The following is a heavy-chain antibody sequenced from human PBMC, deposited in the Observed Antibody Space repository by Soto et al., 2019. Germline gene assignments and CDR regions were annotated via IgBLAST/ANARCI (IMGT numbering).Heavy chain of an antibody. CDR2: INHSGST. Sequence: SETLSLTCAVYGGSFSGYYWSWIRQPPGKGLEWIGEINHSGSTNYNPSLKSRVTISVDTSKNQFSLKLSSVTAADTAVYYCARGGWTTVVYYYYYYGMDVWGQGTTVTVSS. D-gene: IGHD4-17*01. CDR3: ARGGWTTVVYYYYYYGMDV. V-gene: IGHV4-34*01. CDR1: GGSFSGYY. J-gene: IGHJ6*02.